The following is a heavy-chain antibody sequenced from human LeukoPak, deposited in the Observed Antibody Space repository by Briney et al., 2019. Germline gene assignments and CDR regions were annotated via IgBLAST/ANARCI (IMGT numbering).Heavy chain of an antibody. Sequence: GGPLRLSCAASGFTFSTYGMSWVRQAPGKGLEWVSAISGSGGSTYYADSVKGRFTISRDNSKNTLYLQMNSLRAEDTAVYYCAQGAMVRGARSSNYWGQGTLVTVSS. CDR1: GFTFSTYG. CDR2: ISGSGGST. D-gene: IGHD3-10*01. J-gene: IGHJ4*02. CDR3: AQGAMVRGARSSNY. V-gene: IGHV3-23*01.